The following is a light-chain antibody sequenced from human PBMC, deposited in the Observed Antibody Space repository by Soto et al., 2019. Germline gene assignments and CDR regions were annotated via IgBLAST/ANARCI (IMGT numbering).Light chain of an antibody. V-gene: IGLV2-8*01. J-gene: IGLJ1*01. CDR3: SSYAGSSNPV. CDR2: EVS. Sequence: QSALTQPPSASGSPGQSVTISCTGTSSDVGGYNYVSWYQQHPGKAPKPVIYEVSKRPSGVPDRFSGSKSGNTASLTVSGLQAEDEADYYCSSYAGSSNPVFGTGTKLTV. CDR1: SSDVGGYNY.